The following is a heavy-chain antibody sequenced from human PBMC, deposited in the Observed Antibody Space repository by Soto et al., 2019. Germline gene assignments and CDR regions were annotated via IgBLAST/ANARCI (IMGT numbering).Heavy chain of an antibody. CDR3: ARLPYGSGSKYFDF. D-gene: IGHD3-10*01. CDR2: ISAYNGNT. J-gene: IGHJ4*02. V-gene: IGHV1-18*01. CDR1: GYTFTSYG. Sequence: ASVKVSCKASGYTFTSYGISWARQAPGQGLEWMGWISAYNGNTNYAQKLQGRVTMTTDTSTSTAYMELRSLRSDDTAVYYCARLPYGSGSKYFDFWGQGTLVTVSS.